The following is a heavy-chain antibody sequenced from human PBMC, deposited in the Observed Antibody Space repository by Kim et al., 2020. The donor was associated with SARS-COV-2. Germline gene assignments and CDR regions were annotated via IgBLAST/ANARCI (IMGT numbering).Heavy chain of an antibody. CDR1: GFTFSSYG. Sequence: GGSLRLSCAASGFTFSSYGMHWVRQAPGKGLEWVAVIWYDGSNKYYADSVKGRFTISRDNSKNTLYLQMNSLRAEDTAVYYCARDRIPKSQKAARPFYWGQGTLVTVSS. CDR3: ARDRIPKSQKAARPFY. D-gene: IGHD6-6*01. J-gene: IGHJ4*02. V-gene: IGHV3-33*01. CDR2: IWYDGSNK.